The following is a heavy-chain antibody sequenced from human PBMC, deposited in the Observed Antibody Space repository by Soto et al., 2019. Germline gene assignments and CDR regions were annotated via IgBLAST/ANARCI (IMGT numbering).Heavy chain of an antibody. Sequence: PSETLSLTCTVSGGSISSGGYYWSWIRQHPGKGLEWIGYIYYSGSTYYNPSLKSRVTISVDTSKNQFSLKLSSVTAADTAVYYCARDNYYDSSGYAYFDYWGQGTLVTVSS. V-gene: IGHV4-31*03. CDR2: IYYSGST. CDR1: GGSISSGGYY. J-gene: IGHJ4*02. D-gene: IGHD3-22*01. CDR3: ARDNYYDSSGYAYFDY.